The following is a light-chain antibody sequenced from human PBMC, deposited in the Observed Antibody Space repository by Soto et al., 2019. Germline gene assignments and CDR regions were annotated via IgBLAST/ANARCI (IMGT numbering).Light chain of an antibody. Sequence: DVQMTQSPSSLSVSVGDRVTITCRASQVISNYLAWYQQKPGKHPQLLIYAVSTLQSGVPSRFSGSASETEFTLTISSLQPEDVATYYCQKYNSAPLTFGQGTRLEIK. CDR1: QVISNY. CDR3: QKYNSAPLT. V-gene: IGKV1-27*01. CDR2: AVS. J-gene: IGKJ5*01.